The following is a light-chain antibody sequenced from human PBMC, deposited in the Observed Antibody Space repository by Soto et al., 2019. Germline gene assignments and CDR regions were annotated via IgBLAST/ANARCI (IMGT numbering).Light chain of an antibody. CDR2: DAS. V-gene: IGKV3-11*01. Sequence: EIVLTQSPATLSLSPGERATLSCRASQSVSSYLAWYQQKPGQAPRLLIYDASNRATGIPARFSGCGSGTDFTLTISSLEPEDFAVYYCQQRSNWPRTFGLGAKVDIK. J-gene: IGKJ1*01. CDR1: QSVSSY. CDR3: QQRSNWPRT.